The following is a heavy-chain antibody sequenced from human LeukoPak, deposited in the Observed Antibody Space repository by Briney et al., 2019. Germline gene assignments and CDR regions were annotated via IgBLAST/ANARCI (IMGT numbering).Heavy chain of an antibody. CDR3: ARVSYYYDSSGYYIYYFDY. J-gene: IGHJ4*02. Sequence: SQALSLTCTVSGGSIGSGDYYWSWIRQPPGKGLEWIGYIYNSGSTYYNPSLKSRVTISVDTSKYQFSLRLSSMTAADTAVYYCARVSYYYDSSGYYIYYFDYWGQGTLVTVSS. CDR2: IYNSGST. V-gene: IGHV4-30-4*01. CDR1: GGSIGSGDYY. D-gene: IGHD3-22*01.